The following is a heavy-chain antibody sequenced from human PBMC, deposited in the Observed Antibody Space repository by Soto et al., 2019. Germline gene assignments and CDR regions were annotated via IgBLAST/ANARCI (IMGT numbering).Heavy chain of an antibody. CDR1: GGSIGNYY. CDR3: ARDYDVNTALDYWYFDL. J-gene: IGHJ2*01. D-gene: IGHD5-18*01. Sequence: LSLTCTVSGGSIGNYYWAWIRQSAGKGLEWIGRIYTSGRTHYNPSLTGRVTMSIDTSKNQCSLRLTSVTAADTAMYYCARDYDVNTALDYWYFDLWGRGTLVTVSS. V-gene: IGHV4-4*07. CDR2: IYTSGRT.